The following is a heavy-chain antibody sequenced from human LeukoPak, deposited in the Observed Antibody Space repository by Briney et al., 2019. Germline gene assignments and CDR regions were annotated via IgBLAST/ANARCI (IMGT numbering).Heavy chain of an antibody. CDR1: GFTFSSYA. D-gene: IGHD2-8*01. J-gene: IGHJ4*02. Sequence: PGGSLRLSCAASGFTFSSYAMSWVRQAPGKGLEWVSGISWNSGSIGYADSVKGRFTISRDNTKNSLYLQMNSLRAEDTALYYCAKGSLYGPYYFDYWGQGTLVTVSS. V-gene: IGHV3-9*01. CDR3: AKGSLYGPYYFDY. CDR2: ISWNSGSI.